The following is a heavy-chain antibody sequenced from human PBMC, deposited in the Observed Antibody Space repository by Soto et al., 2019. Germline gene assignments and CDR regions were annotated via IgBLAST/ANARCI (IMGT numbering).Heavy chain of an antibody. J-gene: IGHJ6*02. CDR2: ISYDGSNK. CDR1: GFIFSSYG. D-gene: IGHD1-26*01. CDR3: AKVLNVEATHKYDYYGMDV. V-gene: IGHV3-30*18. Sequence: GGSLRLSCAASGFIFSSYGMHWVRQAPGKGLEWVAVISYDGSNKYYADSVKGRFTISRDNSKNTLYLQMNSLRAEDTAVYYCAKVLNVEATHKYDYYGMDVWGQGTTVTVSS.